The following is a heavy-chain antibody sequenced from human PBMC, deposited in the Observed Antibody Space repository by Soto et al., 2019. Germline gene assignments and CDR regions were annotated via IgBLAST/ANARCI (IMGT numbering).Heavy chain of an antibody. Sequence: EVQLLESGGGLVQPGGSLRLSCAASGFTVSSYAMSWVRQAPGKGLEWVSVISGSGSTYSADSVKGRFTISRDSSKNTVYPQTNSPRAEDTAVYYCAKALRFTFTTGYYMDVWGRGTTVTVSS. J-gene: IGHJ6*03. CDR3: AKALRFTFTTGYYMDV. D-gene: IGHD3-16*01. CDR2: ISGSGST. CDR1: GFTVSSYA. V-gene: IGHV3-23*01.